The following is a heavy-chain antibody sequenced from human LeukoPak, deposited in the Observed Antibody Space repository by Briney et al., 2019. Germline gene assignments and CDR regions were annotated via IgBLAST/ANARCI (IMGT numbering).Heavy chain of an antibody. D-gene: IGHD4-17*01. CDR1: GFTFSSYS. CDR2: ISSSSSYI. J-gene: IGHJ4*02. V-gene: IGHV3-21*01. Sequence: GGSLRLSCAASGFTFSSYSMNWVRQAPGKGLEWVSSISSSSSYIYYADSVKGRFTISRDNAKNSLYLQMNSLRAEDTAVYYCARRMTTVTTSQVGDYWGQGTPVTVSS. CDR3: ARRMTTVTTSQVGDY.